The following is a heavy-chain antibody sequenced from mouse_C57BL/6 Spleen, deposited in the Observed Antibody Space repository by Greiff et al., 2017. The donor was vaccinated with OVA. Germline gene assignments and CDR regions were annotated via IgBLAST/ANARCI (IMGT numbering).Heavy chain of an antibody. Sequence: VQRVESGPELVKPGASVKISCKASGYAFSSSWMNWVKQRPGKGLEWIGRIYPGDGDTNYNGKFKGKATLTADKSSSTAYMQLSSLTSEDSAVYFCARTMDYYGIDYWGQGTTLTVSS. V-gene: IGHV1-82*01. CDR3: ARTMDYYGIDY. D-gene: IGHD1-1*01. J-gene: IGHJ2*01. CDR2: IYPGDGDT. CDR1: GYAFSSSW.